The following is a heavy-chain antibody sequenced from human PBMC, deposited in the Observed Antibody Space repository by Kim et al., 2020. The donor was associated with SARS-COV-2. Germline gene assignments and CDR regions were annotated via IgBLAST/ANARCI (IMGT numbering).Heavy chain of an antibody. J-gene: IGHJ4*02. CDR1: GFTFSTYA. CDR2: ISGGGDST. CDR3: VKGGGTSCYVDGDY. V-gene: IGHV3-23*01. Sequence: GGSLRLSCAASGFTFSTYAMSWVRQAPGRGLEWVSVISGGGDSTYYADSVKGRFTISRDNSKNKLYLQMKSLRVEDTAVHYCVKGGGTSCYVDGDYWGQG. D-gene: IGHD2-2*01.